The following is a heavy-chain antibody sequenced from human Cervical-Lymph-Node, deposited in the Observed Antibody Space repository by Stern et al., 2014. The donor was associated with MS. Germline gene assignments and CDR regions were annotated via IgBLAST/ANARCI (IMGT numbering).Heavy chain of an antibody. D-gene: IGHD2-15*01. CDR3: ARDRSRCSGGSCYGPFDY. Sequence: VQLVESGGGLVKPGGSLRLSCAASGFTFSSYSMNWVRQAPGKGLEWVSSISSSSSYIYYADSVKGRFPISRDNAKNSLYLQMNSLRAEDTAVYYCARDRSRCSGGSCYGPFDYWGQGTLVTVSS. CDR2: ISSSSSYI. V-gene: IGHV3-21*01. CDR1: GFTFSSYS. J-gene: IGHJ4*02.